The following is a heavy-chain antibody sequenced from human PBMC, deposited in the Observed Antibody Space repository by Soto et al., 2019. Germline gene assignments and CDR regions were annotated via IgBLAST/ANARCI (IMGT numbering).Heavy chain of an antibody. CDR1: GGTFSSYG. V-gene: IGHV1-69*12. D-gene: IGHD2-2*01. CDR3: ARHDCISSSCYYYYYYGLDV. CDR2: IIPIFDTA. J-gene: IGHJ6*02. Sequence: QVQLVQSGAEVKKAGSSVKVSCKASGGTFSSYGISWVRQAPGQGLEWMGGIIPIFDTANYAQKFQGRVTFTADESTSTDYMELSSLRSEDTAVYYCARHDCISSSCYYYYYYGLDVWGLGTTVTVSS.